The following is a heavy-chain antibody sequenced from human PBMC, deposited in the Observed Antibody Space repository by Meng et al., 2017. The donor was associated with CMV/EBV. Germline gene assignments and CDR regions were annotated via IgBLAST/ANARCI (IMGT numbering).Heavy chain of an antibody. CDR2: IYSGGSST. D-gene: IGHD3/OR15-3a*01. CDR1: GFTFSSYA. V-gene: IGHV3-23*03. CDR3: AKQDSGGFDP. Sequence: GGSLRLSCAASGFTFSSYAMSWVRQAPGKGLEWVSVIYSGGSSTYYADSVKGRFTISRDNSKNTLYLQMNSLRAEDTAVYYCAKQDSGGFDPWGQGTLVTVSS. J-gene: IGHJ5*02.